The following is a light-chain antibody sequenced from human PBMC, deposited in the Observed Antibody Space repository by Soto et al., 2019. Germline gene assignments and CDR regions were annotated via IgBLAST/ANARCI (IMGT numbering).Light chain of an antibody. V-gene: IGKV3-20*01. Sequence: EIVLTQSPGTLSVSPGGRATLSCRASQSVRSSYFAWYQQKPGQAPRLLIFGASTRAPGIPDRFSGSGSGTDFTLTISKLEPEDFALFYCQQYGNSPLTFGGGTKVDI. CDR1: QSVRSSY. CDR2: GAS. CDR3: QQYGNSPLT. J-gene: IGKJ4*01.